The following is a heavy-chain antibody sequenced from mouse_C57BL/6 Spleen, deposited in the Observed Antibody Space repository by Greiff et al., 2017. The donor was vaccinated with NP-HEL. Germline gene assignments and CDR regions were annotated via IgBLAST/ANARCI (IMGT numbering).Heavy chain of an antibody. V-gene: IGHV1-69*01. CDR3: ARNEVNYYAMDY. CDR1: GYTFTSYW. Sequence: VQLQQPGAELVMPGASVKLSCKASGYTFTSYWMHWVKQRPGQGLEWIGEIDPSDSYTNYNQKFKGKSTLTVDQSSSTAYMQLSSRTSEDSAVYYCARNEVNYYAMDYWGQGTSVTVSS. D-gene: IGHD2-1*01. J-gene: IGHJ4*01. CDR2: IDPSDSYT.